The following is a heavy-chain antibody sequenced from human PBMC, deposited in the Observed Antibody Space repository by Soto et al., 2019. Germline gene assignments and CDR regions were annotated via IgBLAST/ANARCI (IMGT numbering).Heavy chain of an antibody. J-gene: IGHJ4*02. V-gene: IGHV4-31*03. CDR2: IYYSGST. CDR1: GGSISSGGYY. D-gene: IGHD3-16*02. CDR3: ARDSRGGIFRYFDY. Sequence: SETLSLTCTVSGGSISSGGYYWSWIRQHPGKGLEWIGYIYYSGSTYSNPSLKSRVTISVDTSKNQFSLKLSSVTAADTAVYYCARDSRGGIFRYFDYWGQGTLVTVSS.